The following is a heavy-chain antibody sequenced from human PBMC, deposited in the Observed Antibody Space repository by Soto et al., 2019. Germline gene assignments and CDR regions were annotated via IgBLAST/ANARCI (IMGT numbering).Heavy chain of an antibody. Sequence: SVKVSCKASGCTFSSYAISWVRQAPGQGLEWMGGIIPIFGTANYAQKFQGRVTITADESTSTAYMELSSLRSEDTAVYYCARALGGGAVRPAWGYSYFYGMDVWGQGTTVTVSS. J-gene: IGHJ6*02. CDR2: IIPIFGTA. CDR1: GCTFSSYA. D-gene: IGHD3-16*01. V-gene: IGHV1-69*13. CDR3: ARALGGGAVRPAWGYSYFYGMDV.